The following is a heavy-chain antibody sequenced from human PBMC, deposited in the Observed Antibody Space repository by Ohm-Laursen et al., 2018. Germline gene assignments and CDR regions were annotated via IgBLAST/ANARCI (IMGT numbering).Heavy chain of an antibody. Sequence: SLRLSCTASGFTFSSYAMSWVRQAPGKGLEWVSAISGSGGSTYYADSVKGRFTISRDNSKNTLYLQMNSLRAEDTAVYYCAKDFRGSGYYSGGYYFDYWGQGTLVTVSS. CDR3: AKDFRGSGYYSGGYYFDY. V-gene: IGHV3-23*01. CDR2: ISGSGGST. CDR1: GFTFSSYA. J-gene: IGHJ4*02. D-gene: IGHD3-22*01.